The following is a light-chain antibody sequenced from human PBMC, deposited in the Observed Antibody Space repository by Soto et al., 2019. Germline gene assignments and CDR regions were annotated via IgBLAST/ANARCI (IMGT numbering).Light chain of an antibody. CDR3: QQYNSYSSWT. J-gene: IGKJ1*01. CDR1: QSISTW. Sequence: DIQMTQSPSTLSASVGDRVTITCRAGQSISTWLAWYQQKPGKAPKLLIYKASSLESGVPSRFSGSGSGTEFTLTISSLQPDDFATYYCQQYNSYSSWTFGQGTKVEIK. CDR2: KAS. V-gene: IGKV1-5*03.